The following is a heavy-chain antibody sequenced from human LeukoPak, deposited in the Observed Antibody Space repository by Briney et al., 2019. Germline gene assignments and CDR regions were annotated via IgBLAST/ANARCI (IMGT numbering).Heavy chain of an antibody. Sequence: GGSLRLSCAASGFTFSGYAMSWVRQAPGKGLEWVSAISGSGGSTYYADSVKGRFTISRDNSKNTLYLQMNSLRAEDTAVYYCAKRPRAAGTVDYWGQGTLVTVSS. V-gene: IGHV3-23*01. CDR3: AKRPRAAGTVDY. CDR1: GFTFSGYA. D-gene: IGHD6-13*01. CDR2: ISGSGGST. J-gene: IGHJ4*02.